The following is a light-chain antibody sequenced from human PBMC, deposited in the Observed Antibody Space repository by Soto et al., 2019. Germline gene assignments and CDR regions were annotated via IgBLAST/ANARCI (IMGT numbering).Light chain of an antibody. J-gene: IGLJ1*01. Sequence: QSALTQPASVSGSPGQAITISCTGTSSDVGGYNYVSWYPQNPGKAPKLMIYEVSNRPSGVSNRFSGSKSGNTASLTISGLQAEDEADYYCSSYTSSSTPYVFGTGTKLTVL. CDR3: SSYTSSSTPYV. CDR1: SSDVGGYNY. CDR2: EVS. V-gene: IGLV2-14*01.